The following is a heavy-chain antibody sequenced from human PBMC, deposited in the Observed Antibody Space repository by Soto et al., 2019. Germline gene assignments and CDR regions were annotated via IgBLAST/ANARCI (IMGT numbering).Heavy chain of an antibody. D-gene: IGHD5-12*01. CDR2: IYYSGST. Sequence: SETLSLTCTVSGGSISSYYWSWIRQPPGKGLEWIGYIYYSGSTNYNPSLKSRVTISVDTPKNQFSLKLSSVTAADTAVYYCASRTRGYSGYGPPFDYYYYMDVWGKGTTVTVSS. CDR1: GGSISSYY. J-gene: IGHJ6*03. V-gene: IGHV4-59*01. CDR3: ASRTRGYSGYGPPFDYYYYMDV.